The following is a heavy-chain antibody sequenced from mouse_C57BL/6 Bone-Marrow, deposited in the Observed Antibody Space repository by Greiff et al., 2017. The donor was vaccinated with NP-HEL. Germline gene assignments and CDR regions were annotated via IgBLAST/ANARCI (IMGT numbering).Heavy chain of an antibody. CDR1: GFTFNTYA. CDR2: IRSKSSNYAT. Sequence: DAGGGLVQPKGSLKLSCAASGFTFNTYAMHWVRQAPGKGLEWVARIRSKSSNYATYYADSVKDRFTISRDDSQSMLYLQMNNLKTEDTAMYYCVRVEVMQSKGAMDYWGQGTSVTVSS. D-gene: IGHD6-5*01. V-gene: IGHV10-3*01. J-gene: IGHJ4*01. CDR3: VRVEVMQSKGAMDY.